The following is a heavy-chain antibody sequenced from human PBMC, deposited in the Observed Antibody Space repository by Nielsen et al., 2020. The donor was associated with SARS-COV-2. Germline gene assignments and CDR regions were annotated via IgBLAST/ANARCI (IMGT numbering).Heavy chain of an antibody. D-gene: IGHD3-10*01. CDR1: GFTFSSYS. CDR2: ISSSSSYI. V-gene: IGHV3-21*01. Sequence: GGSLRLSCAASGFTFSSYSMNWVRQAPGKGLEWVSSISSSSSYIYYADSVKGRFTISRDNAKNSLYLQMNSLRAEDTAVYYCARDHYYGSGSLDYYYGMDVWGQGTTVTVSS. CDR3: ARDHYYGSGSLDYYYGMDV. J-gene: IGHJ6*02.